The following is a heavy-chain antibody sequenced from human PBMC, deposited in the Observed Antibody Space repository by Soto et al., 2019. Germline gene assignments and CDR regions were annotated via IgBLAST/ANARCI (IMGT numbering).Heavy chain of an antibody. CDR3: ARGGWDLPPYYYYYGMDV. CDR2: ISSSSSTI. J-gene: IGHJ6*02. CDR1: GFTFSSYS. V-gene: IGHV3-48*02. Sequence: EVQLVESGGGLVQPGGSLRLSCAASGFTFSSYSMNWVRQAPGKGLEWVSYISSSSSTIYDADSVKGRFTISRDNDKNSLYLQMNRLRNEDTAVYYCARGGWDLPPYYYYYGMDVWGQGTTVTVSS. D-gene: IGHD1-26*01.